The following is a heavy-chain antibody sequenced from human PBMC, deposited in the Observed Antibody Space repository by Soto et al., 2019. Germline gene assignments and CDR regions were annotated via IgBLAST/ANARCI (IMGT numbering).Heavy chain of an antibody. CDR3: ARDRGYYGSGSYYILHYYYGMDV. Sequence: EVQLVESGGGLVQPGGSLRLSCAASGVTVSSNYMSWVRQAPGKGLEWVSVIYSGGSTYYADSVKGRFTISRDNSKNTLYLQMNSLRAEDTAVYYCARDRGYYGSGSYYILHYYYGMDVWGPGTTVTVSS. D-gene: IGHD3-10*01. J-gene: IGHJ6*02. CDR2: IYSGGST. V-gene: IGHV3-66*01. CDR1: GVTVSSNY.